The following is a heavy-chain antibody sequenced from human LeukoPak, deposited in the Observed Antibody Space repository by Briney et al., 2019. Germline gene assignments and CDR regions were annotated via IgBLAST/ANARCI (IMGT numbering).Heavy chain of an antibody. CDR1: GFTFSGSA. D-gene: IGHD2-2*01. Sequence: QPGGSLRLSCAASGFTFSGSAMHWVRQASGKGLEWVGRIRGKPNSFATAYAASVKGRFTISRDDSKNTAYLQMNSLKTEDTAVYYCARGGVVALKHWFDPWGQGTLVTVSS. CDR2: IRGKPNSFAT. J-gene: IGHJ5*02. V-gene: IGHV3-73*01. CDR3: ARGGVVALKHWFDP.